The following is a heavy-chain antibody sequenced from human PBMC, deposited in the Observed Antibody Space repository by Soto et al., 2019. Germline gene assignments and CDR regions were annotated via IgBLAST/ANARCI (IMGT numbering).Heavy chain of an antibody. CDR3: ARKALDTDFDY. D-gene: IGHD3-9*01. Sequence: SVKVSCKASGGTFSSYTISWVRQAPGQGLEWMGRIIPILGIANYAQKFQGRVTITADKSTSTAYMELSSLRSEDTAVYYCARKALDTDFDYWGQGTLVTVSS. CDR2: IIPILGIA. J-gene: IGHJ4*02. CDR1: GGTFSSYT. V-gene: IGHV1-69*02.